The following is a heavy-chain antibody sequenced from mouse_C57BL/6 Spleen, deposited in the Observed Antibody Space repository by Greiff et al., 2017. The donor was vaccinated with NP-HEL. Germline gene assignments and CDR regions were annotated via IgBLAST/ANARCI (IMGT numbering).Heavy chain of an antibody. CDR3: TLKPEGYFDV. CDR1: GYTFTDYE. J-gene: IGHJ1*03. Sequence: QVQLQQSGAELVRPGASVTLSCKASGYTFTDYEMHWAKQTPVHGLEWIGAIDPETGGTAYNQKFKGKAILTADKSSSTAYMELRSLTSEDSAVYYCTLKPEGYFDVWGTGTTVTVSS. V-gene: IGHV1-15*01. CDR2: IDPETGGT.